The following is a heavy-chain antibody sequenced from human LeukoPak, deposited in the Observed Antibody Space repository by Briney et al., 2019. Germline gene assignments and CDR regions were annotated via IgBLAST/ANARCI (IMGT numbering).Heavy chain of an antibody. CDR1: GFTFSDYY. CDR3: ARDLRGYDSYRFDY. D-gene: IGHD5-12*01. CDR2: ISGSGRYT. V-gene: IGHV3-11*05. Sequence: NPGGSLRLSCAASGFTFSDYYMSWIRQAPGKGLEWLSYISGSGRYTHYADSVKGRFTISRDNAKSSLYLQMNSLRAENTAVYYCARDLRGYDSYRFDYWGQGTLVSVSS. J-gene: IGHJ4*02.